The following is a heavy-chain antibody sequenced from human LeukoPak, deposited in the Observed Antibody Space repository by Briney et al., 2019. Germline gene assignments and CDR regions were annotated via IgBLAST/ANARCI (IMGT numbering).Heavy chain of an antibody. D-gene: IGHD1-26*01. CDR3: AISAPSVGATTDGYLQH. J-gene: IGHJ1*01. V-gene: IGHV4-61*03. CDR1: GDSVSSGSYY. CDR2: IYYTGNT. Sequence: SETLSLTCTVSGDSVSSGSYYWSWVRQPPGKGLEWIGYIYYTGNTNYNPSLKSRVTISVDTSKNHFSLKLNSVSAADTAVYYCAISAPSVGATTDGYLQHWGQGTLVTVSS.